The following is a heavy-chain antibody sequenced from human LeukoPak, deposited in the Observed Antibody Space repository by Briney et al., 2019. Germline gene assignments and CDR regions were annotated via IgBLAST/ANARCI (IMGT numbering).Heavy chain of an antibody. J-gene: IGHJ4*02. D-gene: IGHD3-9*01. V-gene: IGHV3-23*01. CDR2: ISGSGGST. CDR3: AKDSSALRYFDWLLAFDY. Sequence: PGGTLRLSCAASGFTFSSYGMSWVRQAPGKGLEWVSAISGSGGSTYYADSVKGRFTISRDNSKNTLYLQMNSLRAEDTAVYYCAKDSSALRYFDWLLAFDYWGQGTLVTVSS. CDR1: GFTFSSYG.